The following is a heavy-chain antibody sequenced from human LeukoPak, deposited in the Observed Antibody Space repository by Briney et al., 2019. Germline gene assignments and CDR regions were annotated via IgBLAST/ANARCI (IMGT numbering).Heavy chain of an antibody. J-gene: IGHJ4*02. D-gene: IGHD3-22*01. V-gene: IGHV1-24*01. CDR1: GYTLTELS. CDR2: FDPEDGET. CDR3: ATAPNYYDSSGYYYFDY. Sequence: EASVKVSCXVPGYTLTELSMHWVRQAPGKGLEWMGGFDPEDGETIYAQKFQGRVTMTEDTSTDTAYMELSSLRSEDTAVYYCATAPNYYDSSGYYYFDYWGQGTLVTVSS.